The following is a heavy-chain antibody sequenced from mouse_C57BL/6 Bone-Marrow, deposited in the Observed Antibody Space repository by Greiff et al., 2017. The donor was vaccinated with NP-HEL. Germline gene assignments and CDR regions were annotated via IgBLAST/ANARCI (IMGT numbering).Heavy chain of an antibody. Sequence: QVQLQQSGPELVKPGASVKISCKASGYAFSSSWMNWVKQRPGKGLEWIGRIYPGDGDTNYNGKFKGKATLTADKSSSTAYMQLSSLTSEDSAVYFCARELGDYWGKGTTLTVSS. J-gene: IGHJ2*01. D-gene: IGHD4-1*01. CDR2: IYPGDGDT. V-gene: IGHV1-82*01. CDR3: ARELGDY. CDR1: GYAFSSSW.